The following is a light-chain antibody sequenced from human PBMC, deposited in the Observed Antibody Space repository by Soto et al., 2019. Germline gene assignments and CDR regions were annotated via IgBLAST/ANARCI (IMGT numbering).Light chain of an antibody. CDR3: QQRSKWLT. CDR2: DAS. CDR1: QKVGSS. V-gene: IGKV3-11*01. J-gene: IGKJ4*01. Sequence: VLTQSPATLSLSPGERATLSCRASQKVGSSLAWYQQKPGQAPRLLIYDASNRASGIPARFSGSGSGTDFTLTISSLEAEAFAVYYCQQRSKWLTFGGGTKVEIK.